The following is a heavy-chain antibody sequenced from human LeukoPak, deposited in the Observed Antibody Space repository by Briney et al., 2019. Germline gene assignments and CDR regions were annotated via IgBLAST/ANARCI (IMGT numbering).Heavy chain of an antibody. V-gene: IGHV3-21*01. J-gene: IGHJ4*02. Sequence: GGSLRLSCAASGFTFSSYSMNWVRQAPGKGLEWVSSISSSSSYIYYADSVKGRFTISRDNAKNSLYLQMNSLRAEDTAVYYCATAVGGSYDHLNFDYWGQGTLVTVSS. CDR2: ISSSSSYI. CDR3: ATAVGGSYDHLNFDY. CDR1: GFTFSSYS. D-gene: IGHD1-26*01.